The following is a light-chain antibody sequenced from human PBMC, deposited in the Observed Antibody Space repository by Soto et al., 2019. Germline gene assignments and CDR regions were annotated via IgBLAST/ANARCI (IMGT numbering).Light chain of an antibody. V-gene: IGKV3-15*01. Sequence: EIVMTQSPATLSVSPGERATLSCRASQSVSSNLAWYQQKPGQAPRLLIYGASTRATGIPARFSGSGSGTEFTLTSSLQSEDFAVYYCQQYNNWLSTFGGGTKVEIK. CDR3: QQYNNWLST. J-gene: IGKJ4*01. CDR1: QSVSSN. CDR2: GAS.